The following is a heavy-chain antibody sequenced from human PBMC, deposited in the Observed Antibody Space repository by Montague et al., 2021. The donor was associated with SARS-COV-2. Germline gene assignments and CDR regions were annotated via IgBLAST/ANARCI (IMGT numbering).Heavy chain of an antibody. CDR1: GFTFSSYA. D-gene: IGHD5-18*01. CDR2: ISYDGSNK. J-gene: IGHJ3*02. CDR3: AREDPIQAFDI. V-gene: IGHV3-30-3*01. Sequence: SLRLSCAASGFTFSSYAMHWVRQAPGKGLEWVAVISYDGSNKYYADSVKGRFTISRDNSKNTLYLQMNSLRAEDTVVYYCAREDPIQAFDIWGQGTMVTVSS.